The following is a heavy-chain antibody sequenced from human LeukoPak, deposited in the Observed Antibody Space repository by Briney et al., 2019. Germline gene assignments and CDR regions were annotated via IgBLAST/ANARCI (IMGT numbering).Heavy chain of an antibody. V-gene: IGHV3-23*01. D-gene: IGHD3-9*01. CDR2: ISASGGST. CDR1: GFTVSSNY. Sequence: GGSLRLSCAASGFTVSSNYMSWVRQAPGKGLEWVSAISASGGSTYYADSVKGRFTISRDNSKNTLYLQMNSLRAEDTAVYYCAKANRELRYLQGYFDYWGQGTLVTVSS. J-gene: IGHJ4*02. CDR3: AKANRELRYLQGYFDY.